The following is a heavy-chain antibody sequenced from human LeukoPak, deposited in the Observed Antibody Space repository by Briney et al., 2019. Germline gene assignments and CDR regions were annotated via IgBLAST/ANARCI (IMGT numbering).Heavy chain of an antibody. CDR1: GFTFSSYA. CDR2: ISRSGSST. V-gene: IGHV3-23*01. J-gene: IGHJ6*02. Sequence: GGSLRFSCAASGFTFSSYAMTWVRQAPGKGLEWVSVISRSGSSTFYADSVKGRFTISRDNSKNTLFLQMNSLRAEDTAVYYCAKVLITIPPYYYYYGMDVWGQGTTVTVSS. D-gene: IGHD3-3*01. CDR3: AKVLITIPPYYYYYGMDV.